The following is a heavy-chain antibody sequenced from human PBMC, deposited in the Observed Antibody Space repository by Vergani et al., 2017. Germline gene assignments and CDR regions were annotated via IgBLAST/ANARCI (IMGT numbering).Heavy chain of an antibody. CDR2: ISYDGTQK. CDR3: ATKSCGTPVCQIGYFRE. J-gene: IGHJ1*01. V-gene: IGHV3-30*03. Sequence: QVHLVESGGGVVQPGRSLRLSCVVSGYTSSYYGMHWVRQAPGKGLEWVAVISYDGTQKYYADSVKGRFTISRDNSKSTLYLQMNCLRTEDTAVYYCATKSCGTPVCQIGYFREWGQGTLVTVSS. CDR1: GYTSSYYG. D-gene: IGHD1-1*01.